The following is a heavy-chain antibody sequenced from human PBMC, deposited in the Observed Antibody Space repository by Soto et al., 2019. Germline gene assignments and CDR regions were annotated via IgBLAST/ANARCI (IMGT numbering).Heavy chain of an antibody. J-gene: IGHJ4*02. CDR1: GFTFSDYV. CDR2: IGYSGATT. D-gene: IGHD6-13*01. CDR3: AKVSSTGWNMNMIFDQ. V-gene: IGHV3-23*01. Sequence: PGGSLRLSCAASGFTFSDYVMSWVRQAPGQGPEWVSTIGYSGATTYYADSVKGRFAISRDNSKHTLYLQMSSLRAEDTAVYSCAKVSSTGWNMNMIFDQWGQGTLVTVSS.